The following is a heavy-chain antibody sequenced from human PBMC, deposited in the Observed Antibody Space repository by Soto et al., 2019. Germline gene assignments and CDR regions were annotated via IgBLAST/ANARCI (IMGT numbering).Heavy chain of an antibody. J-gene: IGHJ4*02. CDR2: TYYRSKWYS. D-gene: IGHD6-19*01. CDR3: ARYTSAWYLDY. CDR1: GDSVSSNSAA. Sequence: QVQLQQSGPRLVKPSQTLSLTCAISGDSVSSNSAAWNWIRQSPSRGLAWLGRTYYRSKWYSDYAISVRCRITIDPDTSYNRFSLRLNSVTPDDTAVYYCARYTSAWYLDYWGQGTLVTVSA. V-gene: IGHV6-1*01.